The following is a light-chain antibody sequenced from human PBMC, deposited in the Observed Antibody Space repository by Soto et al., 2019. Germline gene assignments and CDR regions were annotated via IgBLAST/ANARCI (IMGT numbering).Light chain of an antibody. J-gene: IGKJ4*02. V-gene: IGKV2-24*01. CDR3: VQGSQLGVS. Sequence: DIVMTQTPLSSAVTLGQPASISCRSSQSLVHSDGNTYLSWLQQRPGQPPTLLIDKISNRFSGVQDRFGGSGAGTDFTLKISRVEAVDGVVYYGVQGSQLGVSFGGGSKVEIK. CDR1: QSLVHSDGNTY. CDR2: KIS.